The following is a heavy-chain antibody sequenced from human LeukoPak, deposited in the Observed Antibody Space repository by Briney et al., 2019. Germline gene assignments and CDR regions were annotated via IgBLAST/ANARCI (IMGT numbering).Heavy chain of an antibody. D-gene: IGHD3-22*01. CDR3: TTVSAAYYRDSSGYWS. CDR1: GFTFSNVW. J-gene: IGHJ4*02. Sequence: GGSLRLSCAASGFTFSNVWMSWVRQAPGKGLEWVGRIKSKTDGGTIDYAAPVKGRFTISRDDSKNTVYLQMNSPKSEGTAVYYCTTVSAAYYRDSSGYWSWGQGTLVTVSS. V-gene: IGHV3-15*01. CDR2: IKSKTDGGTI.